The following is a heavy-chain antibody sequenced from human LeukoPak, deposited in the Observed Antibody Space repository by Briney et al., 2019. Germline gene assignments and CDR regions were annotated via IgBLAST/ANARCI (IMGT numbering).Heavy chain of an antibody. CDR1: GYIFTNYL. Sequence: ASVKVSCEASGYIFTNYLIIWVRQAPGRGLQWLGRISTSSGHTTSPQGLQDRLTLTADTSTNKAFLELRNLRSDDTAVYYCARVVSGTMEGGHFDSWGQGTLVTVSS. D-gene: IGHD6-19*01. J-gene: IGHJ4*02. CDR3: ARVVSGTMEGGHFDS. CDR2: ISTSSGHT. V-gene: IGHV1-18*01.